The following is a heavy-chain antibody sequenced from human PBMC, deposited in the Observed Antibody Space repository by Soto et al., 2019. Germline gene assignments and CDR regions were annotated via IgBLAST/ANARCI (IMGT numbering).Heavy chain of an antibody. J-gene: IGHJ5*02. D-gene: IGHD2-2*03. CDR3: ARDGYCSSTSCPPGVNNWFDP. CDR2: ISYDGSNK. CDR1: GFTFSSYA. Sequence: HPGGSLRLSCAASGFTFSSYAMHWVRQAPGKGLEWVAVISYDGSNKYYADSVKGRFTISRDNSKNTLYLQMNSLRAEDTAVYYCARDGYCSSTSCPPGVNNWFDPWGQGTLVTVSS. V-gene: IGHV3-30-3*01.